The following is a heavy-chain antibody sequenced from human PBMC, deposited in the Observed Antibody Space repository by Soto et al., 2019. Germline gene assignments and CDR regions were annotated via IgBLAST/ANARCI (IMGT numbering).Heavy chain of an antibody. J-gene: IGHJ3*02. D-gene: IGHD5-18*01. CDR1: GGTFSSYA. CDR3: ARGRGYSYVDAFDI. CDR2: IIPIFGTA. V-gene: IGHV1-69*01. Sequence: VKVSCKASGGTFSSYAISWVRQAPGQGLEWMGGIIPIFGTANYAQKFQGRVTITADESTSTAYMELSSLRSEDTAVYYCARGRGYSYVDAFDIWGQGTMVTVS.